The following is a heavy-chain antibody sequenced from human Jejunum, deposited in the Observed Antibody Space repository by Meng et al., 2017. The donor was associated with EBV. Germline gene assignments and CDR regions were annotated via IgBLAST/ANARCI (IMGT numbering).Heavy chain of an antibody. J-gene: IGHJ4*02. Sequence: QGELVQSGAEVKKPWASVKVVCKASGYTFTTYFLHWVRQAPGQGLEWMGIINTRGGTTTYAQGFQGRVTMSRDTSTGTVYMDLSGLTSEDTAMYYCARTFGDYDAFDYWGQGTLVTVSS. CDR2: INTRGGTT. CDR1: GYTFTTYF. D-gene: IGHD4-17*01. CDR3: ARTFGDYDAFDY. V-gene: IGHV1-46*01.